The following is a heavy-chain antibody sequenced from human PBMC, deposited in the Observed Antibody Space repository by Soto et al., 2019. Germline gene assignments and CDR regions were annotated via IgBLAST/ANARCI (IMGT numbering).Heavy chain of an antibody. CDR2: IYYSGST. D-gene: IGHD3-22*01. V-gene: IGHV4-31*03. CDR3: ARTSYDSSGTAADP. CDR1: GGSISSGGYY. J-gene: IGHJ5*02. Sequence: PSETLSLTCTVSGGSISSGGYYWSWIRQHPGKGLEWIGYIYYSGSTYYNPSLKSRVTMSVDTSKNQFSLKLSSVTAADTAVYYCARTSYDSSGTAADPWGQGTPVTVSS.